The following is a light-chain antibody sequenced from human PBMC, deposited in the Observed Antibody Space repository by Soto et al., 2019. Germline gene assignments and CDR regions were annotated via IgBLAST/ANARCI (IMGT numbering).Light chain of an antibody. CDR2: GAS. CDR3: QQYHNLWT. Sequence: IVLTQSPGTLSLSPGERATLSCRASQTLRGRYLAWYQQKPGQAPRLLIYGASPRATGIPDRFSGSGSGTDFTLTLSSLQSEDFALYYCQQYHNLWTFGPGNNGDIK. J-gene: IGKJ1*01. CDR1: QTLRGRY. V-gene: IGKV3-20*01.